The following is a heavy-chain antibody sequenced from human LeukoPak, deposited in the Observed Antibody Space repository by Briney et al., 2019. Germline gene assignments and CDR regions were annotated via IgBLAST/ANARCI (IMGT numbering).Heavy chain of an antibody. D-gene: IGHD6-6*01. J-gene: IGHJ4*02. Sequence: GGSLRLSCAASGLTFTNFAMSWVRQAPGKGLEWVSAITNTGGDTFHADSVKGRFTISRDNSQSTLFLQMNSLRAEDTATYYCAKGSTSSRPYYFDYWGQGTLVTVSS. CDR1: GLTFTNFA. V-gene: IGHV3-23*01. CDR2: ITNTGGDT. CDR3: AKGSTSSRPYYFDY.